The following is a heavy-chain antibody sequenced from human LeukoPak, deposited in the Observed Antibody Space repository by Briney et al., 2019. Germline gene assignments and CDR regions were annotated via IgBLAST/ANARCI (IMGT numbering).Heavy chain of an antibody. CDR1: GYSVTSYC. V-gene: IGHV5-51*01. Sequence: GESLKICCKVSGYSVTSYCIGWLRQTPVKGLEWMGIIYPGDSGPTYSPSFQGQFTISVDRSINTAYLQWSSLQASDTAMYYCGMSGDRVPLQDDVFDVWGQGTMVTVST. CDR2: IYPGDSGP. CDR3: GMSGDRVPLQDDVFDV. D-gene: IGHD1-26*01. J-gene: IGHJ3*01.